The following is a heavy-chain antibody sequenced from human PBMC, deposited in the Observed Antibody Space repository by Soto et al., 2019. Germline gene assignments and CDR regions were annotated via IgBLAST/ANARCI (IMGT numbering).Heavy chain of an antibody. CDR3: ARHISEWQQLGGRFDP. Sequence: XESLKVSWKSSGYRFTSYWSGWVRQMPGKGLEWMGIIYPGDSDTRYSPSLQGQVTISADKSISTAYLQWSSLKASDTAMYYCARHISEWQQLGGRFDPWGQRTLVTVSS. CDR1: GYRFTSYW. J-gene: IGHJ5*02. V-gene: IGHV5-51*01. D-gene: IGHD6-13*01. CDR2: IYPGDSDT.